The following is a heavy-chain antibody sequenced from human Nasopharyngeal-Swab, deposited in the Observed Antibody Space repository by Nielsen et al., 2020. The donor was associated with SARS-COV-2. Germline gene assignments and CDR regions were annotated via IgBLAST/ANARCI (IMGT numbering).Heavy chain of an antibody. Sequence: VRQAPGKGLEWVAVISYDGSNKYYADSVKGRFTISRDNSKNTLYLQMNSLRAEDTAVYYCARDLSIAAASIWGQGTLVTAPQ. CDR3: ARDLSIAAASI. V-gene: IGHV3-30-3*01. J-gene: IGHJ4*02. CDR2: ISYDGSNK. D-gene: IGHD6-13*01.